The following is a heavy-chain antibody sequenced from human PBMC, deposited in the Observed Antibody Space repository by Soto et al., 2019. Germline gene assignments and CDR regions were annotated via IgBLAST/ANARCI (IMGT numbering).Heavy chain of an antibody. CDR3: TRQVPYSLGPQPDC. D-gene: IGHD4-4*01. CDR2: ISAYNTNT. V-gene: IGHV1-18*01. CDR1: GYTFTSYH. Sequence: GASVKVSCKTSGYTFTSYHISWVRQAPGQGLEWMGWISAYNTNTNYAQKFQGRVTMTTDTLTSTAYLQWNSLKASDTAMYYCTRQVPYSLGPQPDCWGQGTLVTVSS. J-gene: IGHJ4*02.